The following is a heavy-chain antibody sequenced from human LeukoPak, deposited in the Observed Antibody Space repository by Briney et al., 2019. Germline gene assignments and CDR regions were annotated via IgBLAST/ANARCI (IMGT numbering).Heavy chain of an antibody. CDR2: ISSSSSYI. J-gene: IGHJ4*02. V-gene: IGHV3-21*04. CDR1: GFSFSNYW. CDR3: AKSLGVLIVATTFDY. D-gene: IGHD5-12*01. Sequence: GGSLRLSCVASGFSFSNYWMTWVRQAPGKGLEWVSSISSSSSYIYYADSVKGRFTISRDNAKNSLYLQMNSLRAEDTALYYCAKSLGVLIVATTFDYWGQGTLVTVSS.